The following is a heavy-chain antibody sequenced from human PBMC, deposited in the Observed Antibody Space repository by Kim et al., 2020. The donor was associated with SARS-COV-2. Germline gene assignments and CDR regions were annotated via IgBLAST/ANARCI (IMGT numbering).Heavy chain of an antibody. CDR1: GGSISSGGYS. J-gene: IGHJ6*02. CDR2: IYHSGST. Sequence: SETLSLTCAVSGGSISSGGYSWSWIRQPPGKGLEWIGYIYHSGSTYYNPSLKSRVTISVDRSKNQFSLKLSSVTAADTAVYYCARGSVNCSSTSCYKNGMDVWGQGTTVTVSS. D-gene: IGHD2-2*02. CDR3: ARGSVNCSSTSCYKNGMDV. V-gene: IGHV4-30-2*01.